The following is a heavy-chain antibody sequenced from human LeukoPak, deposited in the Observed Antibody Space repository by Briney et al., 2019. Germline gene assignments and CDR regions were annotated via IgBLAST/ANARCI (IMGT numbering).Heavy chain of an antibody. CDR2: IKQDGSEK. CDR1: GFTFNSYW. Sequence: GGSLRLSCAAPGFTFNSYWMSWVRQAPGKGLEWMANIKQDGSEKYYVDSVKGRFTTSRDNAKNSVYLQMNSLRAEDTAVYYCARDSPYYDMDVWGQGTTVTVSS. V-gene: IGHV3-7*01. CDR3: ARDSPYYDMDV. J-gene: IGHJ6*02.